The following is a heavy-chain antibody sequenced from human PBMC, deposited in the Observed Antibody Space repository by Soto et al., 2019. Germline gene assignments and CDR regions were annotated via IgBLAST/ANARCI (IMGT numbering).Heavy chain of an antibody. CDR2: IKQDGSEK. Sequence: EVQLVESGGGLVQPGGSLRLSCAASGFTFSSYWMSWVRQAPGKGLEWVANIKQDGSEKYYVDSAKGRFTISRDNAKNSLYLQMNSLRAEDTAVYYCARDPNIVATRREVYYYYGMDVWGQGTTVTVSS. D-gene: IGHD5-12*01. J-gene: IGHJ6*02. CDR1: GFTFSSYW. V-gene: IGHV3-7*01. CDR3: ARDPNIVATRREVYYYYGMDV.